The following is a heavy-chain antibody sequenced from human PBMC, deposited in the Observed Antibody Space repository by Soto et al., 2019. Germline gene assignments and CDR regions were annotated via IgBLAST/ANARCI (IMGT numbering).Heavy chain of an antibody. CDR2: INHRGSA. V-gene: IGHV4-4*02. CDR1: GASVSSTYW. J-gene: IGHJ4*02. Sequence: SETLSLTCAVSGASVSSTYWWSWVRQPPGKGPEWIGEINHRGSANYNPSLKSRVTISVDISKNQFSLKLTSVAAADTAVYYCARDKITGLFDYWGKGTLVTVSS. CDR3: ARDKITGLFDY. D-gene: IGHD2-8*02.